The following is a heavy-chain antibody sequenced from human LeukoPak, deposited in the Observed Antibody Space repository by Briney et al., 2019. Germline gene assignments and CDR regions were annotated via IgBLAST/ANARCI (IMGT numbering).Heavy chain of an antibody. CDR2: IYPGDSDT. D-gene: IGHD6-13*01. Sequence: GESLKISCKGSGSCFTSYWIGCGRQMPGKGLEWMVIIYPGDSDTSYSPSFQGEVNISSENSIRTAYLQWSSLQASDTAMYYCARLVVPRGSSWSAPAYSAAFDIWGQGTMVTVSS. J-gene: IGHJ3*02. V-gene: IGHV5-51*01. CDR3: ARLVVPRGSSWSAPAYSAAFDI. CDR1: GSCFTSYW.